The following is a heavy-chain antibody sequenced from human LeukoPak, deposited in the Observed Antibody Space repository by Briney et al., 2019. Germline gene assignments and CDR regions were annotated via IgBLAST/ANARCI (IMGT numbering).Heavy chain of an antibody. Sequence: SQTLSLTCTVSGGSISREDYYWSWIRQPPGKGLVCLGYIYYSGSTYYNQSLKSRVTISVDTYKNKFSLKLSSVTAADTAVYYCATHPGYGDYKPFDYWGQGTLVTVSS. V-gene: IGHV4-30-4*01. CDR2: IYYSGST. CDR1: GGSISREDYY. J-gene: IGHJ4*02. D-gene: IGHD4-17*01. CDR3: ATHPGYGDYKPFDY.